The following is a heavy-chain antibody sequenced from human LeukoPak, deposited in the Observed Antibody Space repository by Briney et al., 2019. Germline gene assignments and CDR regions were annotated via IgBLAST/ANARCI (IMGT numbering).Heavy chain of an antibody. Sequence: GASVKVSCKASGYTFTGYYMHWVRQASGQGLEWMGWINPNSSGTNYAQKFQGRVTMTRDTSISTAYMELSRLRSDDTAVYYCASTNWISDAFDIWGQGTMVTVSS. CDR1: GYTFTGYY. V-gene: IGHV1-2*02. CDR3: ASTNWISDAFDI. CDR2: INPNSSGT. J-gene: IGHJ3*02. D-gene: IGHD1-1*01.